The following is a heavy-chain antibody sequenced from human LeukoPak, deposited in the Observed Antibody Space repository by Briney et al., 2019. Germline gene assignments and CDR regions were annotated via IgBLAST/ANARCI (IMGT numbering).Heavy chain of an antibody. V-gene: IGHV5-10-1*01. CDR2: IDPSDSNT. Sequence: GESLRISCKGSGYSYTSYWINWVRQMPGKGLEWMGRIDPSDSNTIYSPSFKGHVTISVDKSISTAYLQWSSLEASDTAMYYCARSGAGGYGSVTYCTWWFDPWGQGTLVTVSS. CDR1: GYSYTSYW. J-gene: IGHJ5*02. CDR3: ARSGAGGYGSVTYCTWWFDP. D-gene: IGHD3-10*01.